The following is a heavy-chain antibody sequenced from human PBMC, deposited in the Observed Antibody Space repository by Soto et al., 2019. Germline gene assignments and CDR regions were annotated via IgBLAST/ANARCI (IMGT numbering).Heavy chain of an antibody. CDR1: GYTFTSYA. V-gene: IGHV1-3*01. CDR3: ARDRRPYNWNYEERDALDI. Sequence: GASVKVSCKASGYTFTSYAMHWVRQAPGQRLEWMGWINAGNGNTKYSQKFQGRVTITRDTSASTAYMELSSLRSEDTAVYYCARDRRPYNWNYEERDALDIWGQGTMVTVSS. CDR2: INAGNGNT. J-gene: IGHJ3*02. D-gene: IGHD1-7*01.